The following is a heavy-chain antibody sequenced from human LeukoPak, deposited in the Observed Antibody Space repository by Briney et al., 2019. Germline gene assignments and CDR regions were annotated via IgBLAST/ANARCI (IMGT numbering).Heavy chain of an antibody. D-gene: IGHD3-16*01. CDR1: GFIFRNYW. V-gene: IGHV3-7*03. Sequence: GGSLRLSCTASGFIFRNYWMHWARQAPGKGLEWVASINHNGNVNYYVDSVKGRFTISRDNAKNSLYLQMSNLRAEDTAVYFCARGGGLDVWGQGATVTVSS. J-gene: IGHJ6*02. CDR2: INHNGNVN. CDR3: ARGGGLDV.